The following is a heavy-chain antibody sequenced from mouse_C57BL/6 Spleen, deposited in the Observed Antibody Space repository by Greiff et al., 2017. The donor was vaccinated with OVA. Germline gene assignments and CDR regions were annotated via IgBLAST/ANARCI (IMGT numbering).Heavy chain of an antibody. CDR2: INPNNGGT. V-gene: IGHV1-26*01. CDR1: GYTFTDYY. Sequence: VQLQQSGPELVKPGASVKISCKASGYTFTDYYMNWVKQSHGKSLEWIGDINPNNGGTSYNQKFKGKATLTVDKSSSTAYMELRSLTSEDSAVYYCARGRGGNYWFAYWGQGTLVTVSA. D-gene: IGHD2-1*01. CDR3: ARGRGGNYWFAY. J-gene: IGHJ3*01.